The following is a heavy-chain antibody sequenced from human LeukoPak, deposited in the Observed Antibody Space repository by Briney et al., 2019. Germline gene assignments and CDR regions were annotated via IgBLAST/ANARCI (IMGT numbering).Heavy chain of an antibody. J-gene: IGHJ4*02. CDR2: ISSSSSYI. Sequence: GGSLRLXCAASGFTFSSYSMNWVRQAPGKGPEWVSSISSSSSYIYYADSVKGRFTISKDNAKNSLYLQMNSLRAEDTAVYYCARGKVGATPPRLNYWGQGTLVTVSS. D-gene: IGHD1-26*01. V-gene: IGHV3-21*01. CDR1: GFTFSSYS. CDR3: ARGKVGATPPRLNY.